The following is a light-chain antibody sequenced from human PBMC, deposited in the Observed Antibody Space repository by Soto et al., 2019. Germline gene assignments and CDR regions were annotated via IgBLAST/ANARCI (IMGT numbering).Light chain of an antibody. Sequence: IVMTQSPLSLPVTPGEPASISFRSSQSLLHSNGYNYLDWYLQKPGQSPQLLIYLGSNRASGVPDRFSGSGSGTDFTLKISRVEAEDVGVYYCMQPLQSWTFGQGTKVAIK. CDR3: MQPLQSWT. CDR1: QSLLHSNGYNY. CDR2: LGS. V-gene: IGKV2-28*01. J-gene: IGKJ1*01.